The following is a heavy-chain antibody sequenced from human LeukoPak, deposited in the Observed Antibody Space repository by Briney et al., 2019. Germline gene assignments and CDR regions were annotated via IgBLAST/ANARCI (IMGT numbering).Heavy chain of an antibody. CDR1: GYTFTSYD. J-gene: IGHJ4*02. Sequence: ASVKVSCKASGYTFTSYDINWVRQATGQGLEWMGWKNPNSGNTGYAQKFQGRVTMTRNTSISTAYMELSSLRSEDTAVYYCARVPSRRTAMVSWGQGTLVTVSS. CDR3: ARVPSRRTAMVS. CDR2: KNPNSGNT. D-gene: IGHD5-18*01. V-gene: IGHV1-8*01.